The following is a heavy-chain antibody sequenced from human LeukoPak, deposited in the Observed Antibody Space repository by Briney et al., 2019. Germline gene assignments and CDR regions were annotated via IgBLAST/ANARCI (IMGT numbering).Heavy chain of an antibody. CDR2: INPNSGDT. V-gene: IGHV1-2*06. CDR1: GYTFTGYY. J-gene: IGHJ5*02. D-gene: IGHD2-2*01. CDR3: ARDRGGCSSTSCYLNWFDP. Sequence: ASVKVSCKASGYTFTGYYMHWVRQAPGQGLEWMGRINPNSGDTNYAQKFQGRVTMTRDTSISTAYMELSRLRSDDTAVYYCARDRGGCSSTSCYLNWFDPWGRGTLVTVSS.